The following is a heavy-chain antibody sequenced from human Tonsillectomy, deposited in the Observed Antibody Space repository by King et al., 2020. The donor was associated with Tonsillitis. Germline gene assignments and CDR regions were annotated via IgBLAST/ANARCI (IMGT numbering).Heavy chain of an antibody. D-gene: IGHD6-13*01. CDR1: GFTFSSYG. V-gene: IGHV3-30*18. CDR3: AKDRSSSWSFDY. Sequence: VQLVESGGGVVQPGRSLRLSCAASGFTFSSYGMHWVRQAPGKGLEWMAVLSYDGSEKHYADSVKGRFTISSDNSKNTLSLQMNSLRAEDTAVYFCAKDRSSSWSFDYWGQGTLVTVSS. CDR2: LSYDGSEK. J-gene: IGHJ4*02.